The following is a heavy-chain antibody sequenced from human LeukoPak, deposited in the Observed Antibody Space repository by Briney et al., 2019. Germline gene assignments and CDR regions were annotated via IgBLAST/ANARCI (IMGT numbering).Heavy chain of an antibody. D-gene: IGHD2-15*01. Sequence: SQTLSLICAVSAGSSSSGGYTCSWIRQPPGRGLGWVGYIYHSGSTYYNPSLKSRVTISVDRSKNQFSLKLSSVTAADTAVYYCARSLGYCSGGSCRDAFDIWGQGTMVTVSS. CDR2: IYHSGST. J-gene: IGHJ3*02. CDR1: AGSSSSGGYT. CDR3: ARSLGYCSGGSCRDAFDI. V-gene: IGHV4-30-2*01.